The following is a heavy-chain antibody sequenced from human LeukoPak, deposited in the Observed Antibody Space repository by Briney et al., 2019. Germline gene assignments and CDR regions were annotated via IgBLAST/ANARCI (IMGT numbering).Heavy chain of an antibody. CDR2: INPNSGGT. CDR3: AREIGWELPSSFDY. J-gene: IGHJ4*02. D-gene: IGHD1-26*01. V-gene: IGHV1-2*02. Sequence: ASVKVSCKASGYTFTGYYMHWVRQAPGQGLEWMGWINPNSGGTNYAQKFQGRVTMTRDTSISTAYMELSRLRSGDTAVYYCAREIGWELPSSFDYWGQGTLVTVSS. CDR1: GYTFTGYY.